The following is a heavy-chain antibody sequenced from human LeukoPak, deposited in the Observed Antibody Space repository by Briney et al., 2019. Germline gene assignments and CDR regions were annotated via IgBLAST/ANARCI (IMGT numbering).Heavy chain of an antibody. Sequence: HPGGSLRLSCAASGFTFSSYAMSWVRQAAGKGLEWVSGISGSGSRTYYADSVKGRFTISRDNSKNTVYLQMNSLRAEDTAVYYCAKLPTYHYDSSGYYYFEYWGQGTLVTVSS. D-gene: IGHD3-22*01. CDR2: ISGSGSRT. CDR1: GFTFSSYA. J-gene: IGHJ4*02. CDR3: AKLPTYHYDSSGYYYFEY. V-gene: IGHV3-23*01.